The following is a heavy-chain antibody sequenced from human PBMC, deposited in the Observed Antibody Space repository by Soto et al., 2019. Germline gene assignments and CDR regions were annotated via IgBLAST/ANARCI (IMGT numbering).Heavy chain of an antibody. CDR3: ASQIVVVPAAISGTFFDY. V-gene: IGHV4-39*01. D-gene: IGHD2-2*01. Sequence: SETLSLTCTVSGGSISSSSYYWGWIRQPPGKGLEWIGSIYYSGSTYYNPSLKSRVTISVDTSKNQFSLKLSSVTAADTAVYYCASQIVVVPAAISGTFFDYWGQGTLVTVSS. CDR2: IYYSGST. J-gene: IGHJ4*02. CDR1: GGSISSSSYY.